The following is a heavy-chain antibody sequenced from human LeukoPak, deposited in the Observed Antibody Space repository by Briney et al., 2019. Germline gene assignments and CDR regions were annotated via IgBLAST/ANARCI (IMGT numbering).Heavy chain of an antibody. CDR1: GFTFSSYA. D-gene: IGHD5-12*01. J-gene: IGHJ4*02. Sequence: GGSLRLSCAASGFTFSSYAMHWVRQAPGKGLEWVAVISYDGSNKYYADSVKGRFTISRDNSKNTLYLQMNSLRAEDTALYYCAKGTGGGSPDYWGQGTLVTVSS. CDR3: AKGTGGGSPDY. CDR2: ISYDGSNK. V-gene: IGHV3-30-3*01.